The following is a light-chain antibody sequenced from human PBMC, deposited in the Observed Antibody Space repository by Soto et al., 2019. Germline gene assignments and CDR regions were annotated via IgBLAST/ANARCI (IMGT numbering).Light chain of an antibody. V-gene: IGLV2-23*01. Sequence: QSVLTQPASVSGSPGQSITIPCTGTSSDVGSYNLVSWYQQHPGKAPKLTIYEGSKRPSGVSNRFSGSKSGNTASLTISGLQAEDEADYYCCSFAGTGTYVFATGTQLTVL. J-gene: IGLJ1*01. CDR1: SSDVGSYNL. CDR2: EGS. CDR3: CSFAGTGTYV.